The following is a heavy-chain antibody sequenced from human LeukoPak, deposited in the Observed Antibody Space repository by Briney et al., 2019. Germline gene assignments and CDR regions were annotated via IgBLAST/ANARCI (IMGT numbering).Heavy chain of an antibody. CDR1: GFTFSSYA. CDR3: AKARHYDSMGFDI. V-gene: IGHV3-23*01. Sequence: GGSLRLSCAASGFTFSSYAMNWVRQAPGKGLEWVSAISGSAGRAYYADSVKGRFTISRDNSKNTLYLQMNSLRAEDMALYYCAKARHYDSMGFDIWGQGTMVTVSS. J-gene: IGHJ3*02. CDR2: ISGSAGRA. D-gene: IGHD3-22*01.